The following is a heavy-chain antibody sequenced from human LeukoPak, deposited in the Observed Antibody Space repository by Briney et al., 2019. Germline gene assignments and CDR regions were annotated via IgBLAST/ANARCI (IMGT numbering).Heavy chain of an antibody. CDR1: GYTSNSYG. CDR2: ISAYNGDI. V-gene: IGHV1-18*01. D-gene: IGHD2-2*02. CDR3: AGYYCSSSSCHTGWFDP. J-gene: IGHJ5*02. Sequence: ASVKVSCKASGYTSNSYGVTWVRQAPGQGLEWMGWISAYNGDIKYAQKLQGRVTMTTDTSTSTVYMELRSLRSDDTAVYYCAGYYCSSSSCHTGWFDPWGQGTLVTVSS.